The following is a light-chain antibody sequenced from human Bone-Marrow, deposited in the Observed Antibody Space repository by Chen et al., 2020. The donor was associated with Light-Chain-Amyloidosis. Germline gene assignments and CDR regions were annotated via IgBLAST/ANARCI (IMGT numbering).Light chain of an antibody. CDR1: QSVSSNY. Sequence: EIVLTQSPGTLSLSPGERATLSCRASQSVSSNYVAWYQQRPGQAPRLLIYGASCRATGIPEKFSGSGSETDFTLTITGLEPEYSAVYHCQQYGGLPWTFGQGTKVEIK. V-gene: IGKV3-20*01. J-gene: IGKJ1*01. CDR2: GAS. CDR3: QQYGGLPWT.